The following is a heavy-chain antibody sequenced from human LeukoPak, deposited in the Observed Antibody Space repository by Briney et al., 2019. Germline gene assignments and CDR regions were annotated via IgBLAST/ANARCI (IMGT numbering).Heavy chain of an antibody. Sequence: PGGSLRLSCAASGFTFSNYAMSWVRQAPGKGLEWVSSISSSSSYIYYADSVKGRFTISRDNAKNSLYLQMNSLRAEDTAVYYCARYGATSGSMDVWGKGTTVTVSS. D-gene: IGHD5-12*01. CDR1: GFTFSNYA. CDR3: ARYGATSGSMDV. J-gene: IGHJ6*03. V-gene: IGHV3-21*01. CDR2: ISSSSSYI.